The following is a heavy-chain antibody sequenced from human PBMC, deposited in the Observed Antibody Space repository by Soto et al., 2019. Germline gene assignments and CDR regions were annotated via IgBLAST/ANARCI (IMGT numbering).Heavy chain of an antibody. Sequence: GASVKVSCKASGFTFTSSAVQWVRQAPGQRLEWMGRIIPILGITNYAQKFQGRVTITADKSTSTAYMELSSLRSEDTAVYYCARKESGGQSAFDIWGQGTMVTVSS. D-gene: IGHD2-15*01. J-gene: IGHJ3*02. CDR3: ARKESGGQSAFDI. CDR2: IIPILGIT. CDR1: GFTFTSSA. V-gene: IGHV1-69*04.